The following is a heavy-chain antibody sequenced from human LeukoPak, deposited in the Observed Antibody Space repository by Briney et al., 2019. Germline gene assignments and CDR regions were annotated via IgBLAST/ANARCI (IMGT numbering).Heavy chain of an antibody. CDR1: GGSISSSSYY. CDR3: ARSGYSFLVDS. Sequence: PETPSLTCTVSGGSISSSSYYWGLIRQPPGKGLEWIASMSYTGTTYYNPSLKSRVTISVHTSKNQFSLNLSSVTAADTAVYFCARSGYSFLVDSWGQGPLVRVSS. V-gene: IGHV4-39*01. D-gene: IGHD5-18*01. J-gene: IGHJ4*02. CDR2: MSYTGTT.